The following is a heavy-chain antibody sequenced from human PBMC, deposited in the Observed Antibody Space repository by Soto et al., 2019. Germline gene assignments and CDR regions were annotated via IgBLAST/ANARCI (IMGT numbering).Heavy chain of an antibody. J-gene: IGHJ6*03. D-gene: IGHD2-2*01. Sequence: QVQLVESGGGVVQPGRSLRLSCAASGFTFSSYGMHWVRQAPGKGLEWVAVISYDGSNKYYADSVKGRFTISRDNSKNPLYLQMNSLRAEDTAVYYCAKAGGEYCSSTSCYFWDYYYYYMDVWGKGTTVTVSS. V-gene: IGHV3-30*18. CDR2: ISYDGSNK. CDR1: GFTFSSYG. CDR3: AKAGGEYCSSTSCYFWDYYYYYMDV.